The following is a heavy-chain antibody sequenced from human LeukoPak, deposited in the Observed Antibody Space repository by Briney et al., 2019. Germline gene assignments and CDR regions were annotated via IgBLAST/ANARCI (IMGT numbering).Heavy chain of an antibody. Sequence: PGRSLRLSCAASGFTFDDYAMHWVRQAPGKGLEWVSGISWNSGSIGYADSVKGRFTISRDNAKNSLYLQMNSLRAEDTALYYCAKGRHDYVWGSYRSFFDCWGQGTLVTVSS. J-gene: IGHJ4*02. V-gene: IGHV3-9*01. CDR1: GFTFDDYA. D-gene: IGHD3-16*02. CDR3: AKGRHDYVWGSYRSFFDC. CDR2: ISWNSGSI.